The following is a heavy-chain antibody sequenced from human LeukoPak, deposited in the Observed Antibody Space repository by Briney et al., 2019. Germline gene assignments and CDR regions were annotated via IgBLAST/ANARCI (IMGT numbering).Heavy chain of an antibody. Sequence: GSLRLSCAASGFTFSDYYMSWIRQAPGKGLEWVSYISSSGSTIYYADSVKGRFTISRDNAKNSLYLQMNSLRAEDTAVYYCATPYYDFWSGRRYDAFDIWGQGTMVTVSS. J-gene: IGHJ3*02. CDR3: ATPYYDFWSGRRYDAFDI. V-gene: IGHV3-11*01. CDR2: ISSSGSTI. CDR1: GFTFSDYY. D-gene: IGHD3-3*01.